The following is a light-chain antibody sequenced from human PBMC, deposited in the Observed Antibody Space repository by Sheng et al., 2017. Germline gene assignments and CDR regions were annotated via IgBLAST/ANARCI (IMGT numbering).Light chain of an antibody. CDR1: QSVSTY. CDR3: QQRSNWPYT. CDR2: GAS. J-gene: IGKJ2*01. V-gene: IGKV3-11*01. Sequence: EIVLTQSPATLSLSPGERATLSCRASQSVSTYLAWYQQKPGQAPRLLIYGASHRATGIPHRFSGSGSWTDFTLTISRLEPEDFAIYYCQQRSNWPYTFGQGTKLEIK.